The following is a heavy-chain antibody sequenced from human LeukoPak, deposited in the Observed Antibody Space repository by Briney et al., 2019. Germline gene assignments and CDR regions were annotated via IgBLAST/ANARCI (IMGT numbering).Heavy chain of an antibody. CDR1: GGSISSGDYY. CDR2: IYYSGST. Sequence: SETLSLTCTVSGGSISSGDYYWSWIRQPPGKGLEWIGYIYYSGSTYYNPSLKSRVTISVDTSKNQFSLKLSSVTAADTAVYYCAREAPPPYYGMDVWGQGTTVTVSS. CDR3: AREAPPPYYGMDV. V-gene: IGHV4-30-4*01. J-gene: IGHJ6*02.